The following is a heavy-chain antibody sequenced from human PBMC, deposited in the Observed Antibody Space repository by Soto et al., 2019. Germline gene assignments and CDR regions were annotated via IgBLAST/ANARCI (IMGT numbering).Heavy chain of an antibody. Sequence: QITLNESGPTQVKPRQTLTLTCTFSGFSLTTSGVGVGWIRQSPGKAPEWLALIYWDDDKRYSPSLKSRLTIRKDTSKYQVVVTMADLAPADTATYYCAHRVLRTVFGLVTTTAIYFDFWGQGTPVAVSS. CDR3: AHRVLRTVFGLVTTTAIYFDF. J-gene: IGHJ4*02. D-gene: IGHD3-3*01. V-gene: IGHV2-5*02. CDR1: GFSLTTSGVG. CDR2: IYWDDDK.